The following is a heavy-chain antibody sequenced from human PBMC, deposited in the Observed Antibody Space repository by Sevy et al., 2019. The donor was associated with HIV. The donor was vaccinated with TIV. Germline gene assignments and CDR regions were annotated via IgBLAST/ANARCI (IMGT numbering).Heavy chain of an antibody. CDR3: AKGNYDILTGYPRGPLGY. CDR1: GFTFSSYA. V-gene: IGHV3-23*01. D-gene: IGHD3-9*01. Sequence: GGSLRLSCAASGFTFSSYAMSWVRQAPGKGLEWVSAISGSGGSTYYADSVKGRFTISRDNSKNTLYLQMNSLRAEDTAVYYCAKGNYDILTGYPRGPLGYWGHGTLVTVSS. J-gene: IGHJ4*01. CDR2: ISGSGGST.